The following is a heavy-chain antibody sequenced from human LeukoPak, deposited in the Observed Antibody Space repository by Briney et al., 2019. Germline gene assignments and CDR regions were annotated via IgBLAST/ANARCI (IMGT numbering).Heavy chain of an antibody. CDR3: ARVFLSSDDYVWGSFLGFDY. CDR2: INWNGGST. D-gene: IGHD3-16*01. V-gene: IGHV3-20*04. Sequence: PPGGSLRLSCAASGFTFDAYGMSWFRQAPGKGHEWVSGINWNGGSTGYADSVKGRFTISRDNPKNSLYLQMNSLRAEDTALYYCARVFLSSDDYVWGSFLGFDYWGQGTLVTVSS. J-gene: IGHJ4*02. CDR1: GFTFDAYG.